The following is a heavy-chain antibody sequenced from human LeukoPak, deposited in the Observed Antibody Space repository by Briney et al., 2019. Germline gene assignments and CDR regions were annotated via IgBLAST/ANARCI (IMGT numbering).Heavy chain of an antibody. V-gene: IGHV4-39*01. CDR2: IYYSGST. CDR3: ARLAYAYYDILTGYYVFDY. Sequence: SETLSLTCTVSGGSISSSSYYWGWIRQPPGKGLEWIGSIYYSGSTYYNPSLKSRVTISVDTSKNQFSLKLSSVTAADTAVYYCARLAYAYYDILTGYYVFDYWGQGTLVTVSS. CDR1: GGSISSSSYY. D-gene: IGHD3-9*01. J-gene: IGHJ4*02.